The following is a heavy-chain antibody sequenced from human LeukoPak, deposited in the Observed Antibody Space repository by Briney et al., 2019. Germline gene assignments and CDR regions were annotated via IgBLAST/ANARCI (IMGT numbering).Heavy chain of an antibody. Sequence: SETLSLTCAVYGGSFSGYYLSWIRQPPGKGLEWIGEINHSGSTNYNPSLKSRVTISVDTSKNQFSLKLSSVTAADTAVYYCARTHSSRYNWFDPWGQGTLVTVSS. CDR1: GGSFSGYY. CDR3: ARTHSSRYNWFDP. CDR2: INHSGST. D-gene: IGHD6-13*01. J-gene: IGHJ5*02. V-gene: IGHV4-34*01.